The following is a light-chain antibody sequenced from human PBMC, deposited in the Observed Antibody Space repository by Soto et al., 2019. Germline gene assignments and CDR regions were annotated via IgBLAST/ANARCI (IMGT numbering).Light chain of an antibody. CDR1: SSDIGCYDY. Sequence: QSVLTQPASVSGSPGQSITLSCTGTSSDIGCYDYVSWYQRHPGKAPKLIIYDVNNRPSGVSNRFSGSKSGNTASLAISGLQAEDEADYYCTSYASGSSHVVFGGGTKVTVL. V-gene: IGLV2-14*01. CDR2: DVN. CDR3: TSYASGSSHVV. J-gene: IGLJ2*01.